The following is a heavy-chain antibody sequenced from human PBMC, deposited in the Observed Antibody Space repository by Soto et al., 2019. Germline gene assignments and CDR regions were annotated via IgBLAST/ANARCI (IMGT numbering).Heavy chain of an antibody. D-gene: IGHD6-13*01. J-gene: IGHJ5*02. V-gene: IGHV3-48*01. Sequence: EVQLVESGGGLVQPGGSLRLSCAASGFTFSSYSRNWVRQAPGKGLEWVSYISSSSSTIYYADSVKGRFTISRDNGKNAVYLQMNSLRAEDTSVYYCARHPERIAEIGWFDPWGQGTLVTVSS. CDR1: GFTFSSYS. CDR3: ARHPERIAEIGWFDP. CDR2: ISSSSSTI.